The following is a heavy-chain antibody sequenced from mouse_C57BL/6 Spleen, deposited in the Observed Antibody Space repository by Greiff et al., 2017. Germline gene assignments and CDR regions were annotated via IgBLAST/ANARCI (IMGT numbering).Heavy chain of an antibody. CDR1: GFSLTSYG. J-gene: IGHJ4*01. CDR3: ARHGGGYYAMDY. V-gene: IGHV2-6-1*01. Sequence: VMLVESGPGLVAPSQSLSITCTVSGFSLTSYGVHWVRQPPGKGLEWLVVIWSDGSTTYTSALKSRLSISKDNSKSQVFLKMNSLQTDDTAMYYCARHGGGYYAMDYWGQGTSVTVSS. CDR2: IWSDGST.